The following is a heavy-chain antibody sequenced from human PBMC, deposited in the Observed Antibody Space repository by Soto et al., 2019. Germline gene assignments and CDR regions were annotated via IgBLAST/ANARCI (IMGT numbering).Heavy chain of an antibody. J-gene: IGHJ4*02. V-gene: IGHV3-23*01. CDR3: AKGRYTYALSDY. CDR2: ISGSGDST. D-gene: IGHD5-18*01. Sequence: GGSLRLSCAASGFTFSNYAMNWVRRAPGKGLEWVSTISGSGDSTYYADSVRGRFTISRDNSKNTLYLQVDSLRADDTAVYYCAKGRYTYALSDYWGQGALVTVSS. CDR1: GFTFSNYA.